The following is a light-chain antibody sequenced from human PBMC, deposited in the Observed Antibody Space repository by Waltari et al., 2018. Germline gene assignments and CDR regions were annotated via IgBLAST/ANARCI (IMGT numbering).Light chain of an antibody. CDR1: DIGSKS. J-gene: IGLJ2*01. CDR3: QVWDSSSVHVV. V-gene: IGLV3-21*04. Sequence: SYVLTQPPSVSVAPGKTARITCSGNDIGSKSVHWYQQKPGQAPGLVIFDDTDRPSGIPAQCSGSNSGNTATLTISRVEAGDEADYYCQVWDSSSVHVVFGGGTKLTVL. CDR2: DDT.